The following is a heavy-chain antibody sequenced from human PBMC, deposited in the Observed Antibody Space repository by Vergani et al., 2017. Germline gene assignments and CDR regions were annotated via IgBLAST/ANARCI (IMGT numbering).Heavy chain of an antibody. CDR3: AKDLIVWGSYRYSHPDY. CDR2: IRYDGSNK. Sequence: QVQLVESGGGVVQPGGSLRLSCAASGFTFSSYGMHWVRQAPGKGLEWVAFIRYDGSNKYYADSVKGQFTISRDNSKNTLYLQMNSLRAEDTAVYYCAKDLIVWGSYRYSHPDYWGQGTLVTVSS. CDR1: GFTFSSYG. V-gene: IGHV3-30*02. D-gene: IGHD3-16*02. J-gene: IGHJ4*02.